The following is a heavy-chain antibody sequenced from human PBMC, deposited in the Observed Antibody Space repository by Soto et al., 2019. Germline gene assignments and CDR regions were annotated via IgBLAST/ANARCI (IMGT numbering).Heavy chain of an antibody. D-gene: IGHD3-22*01. CDR1: GFTFDDYA. CDR2: ISWNSGSI. J-gene: IGHJ4*02. CDR3: AKARDSSGYRFDY. Sequence: EVQLVESGGGLVQPGRSLRLSCAASGFTFDDYAMHWVRQAPGKVLEWVSGISWNSGSIGYADSVKGRFTISRDNAKNSLYLQMNSLRAEDTALYYCAKARDSSGYRFDYWGQGTLVTVSS. V-gene: IGHV3-9*01.